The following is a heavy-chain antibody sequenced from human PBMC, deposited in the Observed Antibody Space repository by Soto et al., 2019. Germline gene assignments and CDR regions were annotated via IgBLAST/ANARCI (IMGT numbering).Heavy chain of an antibody. V-gene: IGHV3-30*18. CDR2: ISYDGSNK. Sequence: PGGSLRLSCAASGFTFSSYGMHGVRQAPGKGLEWVAVISYDGSNKYYADSVKGRFTISRDNSKNTLYLQMNSLRAEDTAVYYCAKETFRFGNYYYVMDVWGQGTTVTVSS. D-gene: IGHD3-16*01. J-gene: IGHJ6*02. CDR1: GFTFSSYG. CDR3: AKETFRFGNYYYVMDV.